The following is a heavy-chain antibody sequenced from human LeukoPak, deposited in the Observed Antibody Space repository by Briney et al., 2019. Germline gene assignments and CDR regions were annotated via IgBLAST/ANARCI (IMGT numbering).Heavy chain of an antibody. Sequence: GGSLRLSCAASGFTVSSNYMSWVRQAPGKGLEWVSSISGSGGNTYYADSVKGRFTISRDNAKNTLYLQMNSLRAEDTAVYYCAREVVVTAMPLGYYYMDVWGKGTTVTVSS. J-gene: IGHJ6*03. CDR3: AREVVVTAMPLGYYYMDV. CDR1: GFTVSSNY. CDR2: ISGSGGNT. V-gene: IGHV3-53*01. D-gene: IGHD2-21*02.